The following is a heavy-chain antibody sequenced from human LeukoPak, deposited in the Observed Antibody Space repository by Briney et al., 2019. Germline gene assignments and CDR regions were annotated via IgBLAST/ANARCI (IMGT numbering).Heavy chain of an antibody. Sequence: GETLRISCKGSGYSFTSYWIGWVRQMPGKGLEWMGRIDPSDSYTNYSPSFQGHVTISADKSISTAYLQWSSLKASDTAMYYCASGQGVGVYFDYWGQGTLVTVSS. CDR3: ASGQGVGVYFDY. CDR2: IDPSDSYT. CDR1: GYSFTSYW. V-gene: IGHV5-10-1*01. D-gene: IGHD2-15*01. J-gene: IGHJ4*02.